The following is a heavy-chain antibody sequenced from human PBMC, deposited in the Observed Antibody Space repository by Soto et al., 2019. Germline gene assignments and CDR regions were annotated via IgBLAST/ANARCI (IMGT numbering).Heavy chain of an antibody. CDR1: GFTFSSYW. Sequence: PGGSLRLSCAASGFTFSSYWMHWVRQAPGKGLVWVSRINSDGSSTSYADSVKGRFTISRDNAKNTLYLQMNSLRAEDTAVYYCARDRDSQILLWFGEGPYGMDVWGQGTTVTVSS. CDR2: INSDGSST. D-gene: IGHD3-10*01. CDR3: ARDRDSQILLWFGEGPYGMDV. V-gene: IGHV3-74*01. J-gene: IGHJ6*02.